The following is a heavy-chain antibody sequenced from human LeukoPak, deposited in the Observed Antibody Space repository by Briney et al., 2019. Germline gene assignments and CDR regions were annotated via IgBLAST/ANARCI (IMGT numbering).Heavy chain of an antibody. J-gene: IGHJ6*03. Sequence: ASVKVSCKASGYTFTSYGISWVRQAPGQGLEWMGWISAYNGNTNYAQKLQGRVTMTTDTSTSTAYMELRSLRSDDTAVYYCARATAMVNYYYYMDVWGKGTTVTVSS. D-gene: IGHD5-18*01. CDR1: GYTFTSYG. CDR2: ISAYNGNT. CDR3: ARATAMVNYYYYMDV. V-gene: IGHV1-18*01.